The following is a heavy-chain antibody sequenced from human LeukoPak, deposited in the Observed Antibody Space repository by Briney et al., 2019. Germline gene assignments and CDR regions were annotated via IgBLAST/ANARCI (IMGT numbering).Heavy chain of an antibody. J-gene: IGHJ4*02. CDR1: GFTSSSYW. D-gene: IGHD6-6*01. Sequence: GGSLRLSSAASGFTSSSYWMHWVRPAPRKRLGWVSRINSDGSSTSYADSVKGRFTISRDNAKNTLYLQMNSLRAEDTAVYYCARDRSIASDYWGQGTLVTVSS. CDR2: INSDGSST. V-gene: IGHV3-74*01. CDR3: ARDRSIASDY.